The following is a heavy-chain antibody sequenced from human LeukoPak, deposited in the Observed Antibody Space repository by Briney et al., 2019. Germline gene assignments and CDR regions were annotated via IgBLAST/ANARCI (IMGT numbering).Heavy chain of an antibody. CDR1: GGSISSGGYY. CDR3: ARVGPSSSNPMVY. Sequence: SQALSLTCTVSGGSISSGGYYWSWIRQHPGKGLEWIGYIYYSGSTYYNPSLKSRVTISVDTSKNQFSLKLSSVTAADTAVYYCARVGPSSSNPMVYWGQGTLVTVSS. V-gene: IGHV4-31*03. CDR2: IYYSGST. J-gene: IGHJ4*02. D-gene: IGHD3-10*01.